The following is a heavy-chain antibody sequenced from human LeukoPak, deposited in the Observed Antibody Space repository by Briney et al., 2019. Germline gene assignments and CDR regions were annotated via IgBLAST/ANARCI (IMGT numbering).Heavy chain of an antibody. Sequence: AASVKVSCKASGYTFTSYGISWVRQAPGQGLEWMGWISAYNGNTNYAQKLQGRVTMTTDTSTSTAYMELRSLRSDDTAVYYCAAAVTTRSFAAFDIWGQGTMVTVSS. CDR2: ISAYNGNT. V-gene: IGHV1-18*01. D-gene: IGHD4-17*01. CDR3: AAAVTTRSFAAFDI. CDR1: GYTFTSYG. J-gene: IGHJ3*02.